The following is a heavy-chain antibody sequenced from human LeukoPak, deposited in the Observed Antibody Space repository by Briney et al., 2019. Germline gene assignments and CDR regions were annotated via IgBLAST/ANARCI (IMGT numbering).Heavy chain of an antibody. D-gene: IGHD6-13*01. CDR3: AKVLGSSSWYSLGY. Sequence: PGGSLRLSCAASGFTSDNYAMHWVRRAPGKGLEWVSLISGGGSSTSYADSVKGRFTISRDNSKGSLYLQMNSLTTEDTALYYCAKVLGSSSWYSLGYWGQGTLVTVSS. V-gene: IGHV3-43*02. CDR2: ISGGGSST. CDR1: GFTSDNYA. J-gene: IGHJ4*02.